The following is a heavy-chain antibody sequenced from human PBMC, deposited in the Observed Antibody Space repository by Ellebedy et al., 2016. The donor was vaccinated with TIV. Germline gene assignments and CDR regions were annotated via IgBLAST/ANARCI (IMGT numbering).Heavy chain of an antibody. Sequence: ASVKVSXXASGYTFTSYGISWVRQAPGQGLEWMGWISAYNGNTNYAQKLQGRVTMTTDTSTSTAYMELRSLRSDDTAVYYCARENIFRAYYDFWSGYSPYPRYMDVWGKGTTVTVSS. V-gene: IGHV1-18*01. D-gene: IGHD3-3*01. J-gene: IGHJ6*03. CDR1: GYTFTSYG. CDR2: ISAYNGNT. CDR3: ARENIFRAYYDFWSGYSPYPRYMDV.